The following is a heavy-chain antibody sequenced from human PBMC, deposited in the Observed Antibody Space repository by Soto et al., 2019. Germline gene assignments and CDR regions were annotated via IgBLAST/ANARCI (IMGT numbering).Heavy chain of an antibody. CDR3: ARGPPLGY. CDR2: VYYSGST. Sequence: QVRLQESGPGLVKPSQTLSLTCTVSGGSISSGGYYWSWIRQHPGKGLEWIGCVYYSGSTYYNPSLXXXLXXSVDTSKNQFSLKLSSVTAADTAVYYCARGPPLGYWGQGTLVTVSS. V-gene: IGHV4-31*03. CDR1: GGSISSGGYY. J-gene: IGHJ4*02.